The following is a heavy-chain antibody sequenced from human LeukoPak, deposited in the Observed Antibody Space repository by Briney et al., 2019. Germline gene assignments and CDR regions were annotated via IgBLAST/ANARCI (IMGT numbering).Heavy chain of an antibody. D-gene: IGHD2-2*02. V-gene: IGHV1-69*04. CDR2: IIPIFGIA. CDR1: GGTFSSYA. CDR3: ASEPNLGYCSSTSCYTGTRPGFDY. J-gene: IGHJ4*02. Sequence: ASVKVSCKASGGTFSSYAISWVRQAPGQGLEWMGRIIPIFGIANNEQTFHDRRAITADKSTSTAYMELSSLRSEDTAVYYCASEPNLGYCSSTSCYTGTRPGFDYWGQGTLVTVSS.